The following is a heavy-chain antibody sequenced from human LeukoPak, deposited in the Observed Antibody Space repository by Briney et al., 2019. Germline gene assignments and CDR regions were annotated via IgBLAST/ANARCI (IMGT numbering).Heavy chain of an antibody. Sequence: ASVKVSCKASGGTFSSYAISWVRQAPGQGLEWMGRIIPILGIANYAQKFQGRVTITADKSTSTAYMELSSLRSEDTAVYYCARDGYNWNEDDAFDIWGQGTMVTVSS. V-gene: IGHV1-69*04. D-gene: IGHD1-1*01. CDR1: GGTFSSYA. CDR3: ARDGYNWNEDDAFDI. CDR2: IIPILGIA. J-gene: IGHJ3*02.